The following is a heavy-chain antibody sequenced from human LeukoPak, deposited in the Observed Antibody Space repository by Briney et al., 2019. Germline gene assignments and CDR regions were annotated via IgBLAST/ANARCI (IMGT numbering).Heavy chain of an antibody. CDR2: IYYSGST. CDR3: AREGLRQRGDWFDP. V-gene: IGHV4-59*01. J-gene: IGHJ5*02. CDR1: GGPIRTYY. Sequence: SETLSLTCTVSGGPIRTYYWSWIRQPPGKGLEWIGYIYYSGSTNYNPSLKSRVTISVDTSKNQFSLKLSSVTTADTAVYYCAREGLRQRGDWFDPWGQGTLVTVSS. D-gene: IGHD4-17*01.